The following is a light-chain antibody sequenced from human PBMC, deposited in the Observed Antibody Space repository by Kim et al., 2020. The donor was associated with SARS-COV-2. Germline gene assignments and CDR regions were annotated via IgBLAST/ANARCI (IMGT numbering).Light chain of an antibody. CDR2: QDS. CDR1: KLGDKY. J-gene: IGLJ2*01. CDR3: QAWDSSTVV. Sequence: VSPGQTASITCSGDKLGDKYACWYQQKPGQSPVLVIYQDSKRPSGIPERYSGSNSGNTATLTISGTQAMDEADYYCQAWDSSTVVFGGGTKLTVL. V-gene: IGLV3-1*01.